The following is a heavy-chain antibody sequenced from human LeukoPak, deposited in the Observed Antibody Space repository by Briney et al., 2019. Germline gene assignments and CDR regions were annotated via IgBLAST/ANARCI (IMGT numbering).Heavy chain of an antibody. Sequence: PSETLSLTCTVSGGSISGVYWNWIRQPPRKGLEWAGYIHTSGSTSFNPSLRSRLSFSIDTSKNQASLRLSSVTATDTAVYYCTRRRGGWGEGEFDFWGQGIPVTVST. CDR1: GGSISGVY. CDR3: TRRRGGWGEGEFDF. J-gene: IGHJ4*02. CDR2: IHTSGST. D-gene: IGHD3-16*01. V-gene: IGHV4-4*09.